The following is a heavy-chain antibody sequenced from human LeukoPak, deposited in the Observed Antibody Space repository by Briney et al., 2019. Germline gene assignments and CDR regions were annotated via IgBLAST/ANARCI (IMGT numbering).Heavy chain of an antibody. D-gene: IGHD6-13*01. CDR3: AREPSEYSTNWPNYFDY. J-gene: IGHJ4*02. Sequence: RGSLRLSCAASGFTFSNCAMTWVRQAPGKGLEWVSGVSGNGGTTYYADSVKGRFAISRGNSENTLYLQMSSLRAEDTAIYYCAREPSEYSTNWPNYFDYWGQGTLVTVSS. CDR2: VSGNGGTT. V-gene: IGHV3-23*01. CDR1: GFTFSNCA.